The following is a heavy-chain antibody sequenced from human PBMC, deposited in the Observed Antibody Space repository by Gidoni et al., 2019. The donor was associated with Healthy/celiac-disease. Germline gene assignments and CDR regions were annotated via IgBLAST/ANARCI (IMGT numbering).Heavy chain of an antibody. CDR3: ARVLGGRIAARYYFDY. V-gene: IGHV1-18*01. CDR2: SSAYNGHT. D-gene: IGHD1-26*01. J-gene: IGHJ4*02. CDR1: GYTFTSYG. Sequence: GQPGAEVKKPGASVKVSCKASGYTFTSYGISWVRQAPGQGLEWMGWSSAYNGHTNYAQKLQGRVTMTTDTSTSTAYMELRSLRSDDTAVYYCARVLGGRIAARYYFDYWGQGTLVTVSS.